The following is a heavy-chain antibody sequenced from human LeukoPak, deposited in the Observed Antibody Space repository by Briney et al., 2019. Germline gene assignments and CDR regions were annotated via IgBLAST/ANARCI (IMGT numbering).Heavy chain of an antibody. CDR3: ANDLGWIQLNLG. V-gene: IGHV3-23*01. CDR2: ISTSSSYI. CDR1: GFTFSSYA. J-gene: IGHJ4*02. D-gene: IGHD5-18*01. Sequence: GGSLRLSCAASGFTFSSYAMNWVRQAPGKGLEWVSSISTSSSYIYYADSVKGRFTISRDNSRNTVYLQMNSLRAEDTAVYYCANDLGWIQLNLGRGQGTLVTVSS.